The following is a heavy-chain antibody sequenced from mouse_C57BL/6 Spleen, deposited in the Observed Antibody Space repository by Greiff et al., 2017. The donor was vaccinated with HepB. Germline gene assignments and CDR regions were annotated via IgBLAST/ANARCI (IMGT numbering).Heavy chain of an antibody. D-gene: IGHD2-14*01. V-gene: IGHV7-3*01. CDR1: GFTFTDYY. CDR2: IRNKANGYTT. Sequence: DVQLVESGGGLVQPGGSLSLSCAASGFTFTDYYMSWVRQPPGKALEWLGFIRNKANGYTTEYSASVKGRFTISRDNSQSILYLQMNALRAEDSATYYCARYEYDDLYYFDYWGQGTTLTVSS. J-gene: IGHJ2*01. CDR3: ARYEYDDLYYFDY.